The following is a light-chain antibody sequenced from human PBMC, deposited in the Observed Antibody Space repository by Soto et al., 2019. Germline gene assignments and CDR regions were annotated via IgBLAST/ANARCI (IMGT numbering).Light chain of an antibody. Sequence: DIQMTQSPSTLSGSVGDRVTITCRASQSIRYWLAWYQHKPGKAPKLLIYDASTLESGVPTRLSGSGSGTEFTLTISSMHPDDFATYYCQQYNILSTFGQGTKVDIK. V-gene: IGKV1-5*01. J-gene: IGKJ1*01. CDR2: DAS. CDR3: QQYNILST. CDR1: QSIRYW.